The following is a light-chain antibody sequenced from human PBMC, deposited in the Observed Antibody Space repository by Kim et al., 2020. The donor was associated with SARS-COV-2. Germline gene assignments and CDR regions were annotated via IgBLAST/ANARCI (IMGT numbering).Light chain of an antibody. J-gene: IGLJ2*01. CDR1: SSDVGTYNL. V-gene: IGLV2-23*02. CDR3: CSYAGSSTPVV. CDR2: EVI. Sequence: QSITISCTGTSSDVGTYNLVSWYQQHPGKAPKLMIYEVIKRPSGVSNRFSASKSGNTASLTISGLQAEDEADYYCCSYAGSSTPVVFGGGTQLTVL.